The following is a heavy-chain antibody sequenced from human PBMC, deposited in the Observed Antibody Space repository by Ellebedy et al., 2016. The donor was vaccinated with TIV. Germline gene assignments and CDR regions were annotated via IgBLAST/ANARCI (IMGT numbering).Heavy chain of an antibody. CDR3: ATDGSYGDYRSPTHAFVM. J-gene: IGHJ3*02. V-gene: IGHV3-7*01. CDR2: INQDGSDT. CDR1: GFTFNSYW. D-gene: IGHD4-17*01. Sequence: GGSLRLSCAASGFTFNSYWMTWVRQAPGKGLGWVANINQDGSDTYYVDSLRGRFTISRDNAKNSLYLLMNSLRGEDTAVYYCATDGSYGDYRSPTHAFVMWGQGTLVTVSS.